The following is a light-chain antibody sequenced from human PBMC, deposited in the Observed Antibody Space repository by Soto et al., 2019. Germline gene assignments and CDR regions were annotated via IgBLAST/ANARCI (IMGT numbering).Light chain of an antibody. CDR2: DNN. J-gene: IGLJ3*02. CDR1: SSNVGHSY. CDR3: GTWDTSLNAWV. Sequence: QSVLTQPPSVSAAPGQRVTISCSGSSSNVGHSYVSWYQHLPGTAPKLLIFDNNNRPSGIPDRFTGSKSGTSATLAITGLQTGDGADYYCGTWDTSLNAWVFGGGTKVTVL. V-gene: IGLV1-51*01.